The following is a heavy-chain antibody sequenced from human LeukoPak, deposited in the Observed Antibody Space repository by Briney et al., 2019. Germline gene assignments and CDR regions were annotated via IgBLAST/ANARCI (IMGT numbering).Heavy chain of an antibody. CDR3: TRLPLDYSVDQ. CDR1: GDSISAPSYW. CDR2: IAYVGIT. V-gene: IGHV4-39*01. Sequence: PSETLSLTCTVSGDSISAPSYWWGWMRQSPGKGLEWIGSIAYVGITSYNPSLRSRVTISIDTSKNQFSLQLTSVTAADTAVYYCTRLPLDYSVDQWGQGTLVSVSS. D-gene: IGHD4-11*01. J-gene: IGHJ4*02.